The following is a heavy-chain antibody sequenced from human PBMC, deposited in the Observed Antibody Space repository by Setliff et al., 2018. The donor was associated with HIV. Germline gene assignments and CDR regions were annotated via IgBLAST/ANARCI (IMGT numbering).Heavy chain of an antibody. CDR3: AKGSLPSGYSYGFFDY. J-gene: IGHJ4*02. CDR2: IWYDGSNK. Sequence: HPGGSLRLSCAASGFTLSSYGMHWVRQAPGKGLEWVAVIWYDGSNKYYADSVKGRFTISRGNSKNTLYLQMDSLRAEDTAVYYCAKGSLPSGYSYGFFDYWGQGTLVTVSS. V-gene: IGHV3-33*06. D-gene: IGHD5-18*01. CDR1: GFTLSSYG.